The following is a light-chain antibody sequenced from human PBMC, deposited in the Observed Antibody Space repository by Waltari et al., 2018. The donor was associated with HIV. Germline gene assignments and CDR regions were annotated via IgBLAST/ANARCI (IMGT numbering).Light chain of an antibody. CDR3: QVWDSSTAVI. CDR2: QDI. V-gene: IGLV3-1*01. J-gene: IGLJ2*01. CDR1: NLGDKY. Sequence: SYELTQPPSVSVSPGQTASITCSGDNLGDKYNSWYQQKPGQSPVLVIYQDIKRSSGILGRFSGSNSGNSATLTISGTQTMDEADYYCQVWDSSTAVIFGGGTKLTVL.